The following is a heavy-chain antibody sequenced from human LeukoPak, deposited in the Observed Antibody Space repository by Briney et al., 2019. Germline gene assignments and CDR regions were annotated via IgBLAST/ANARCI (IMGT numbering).Heavy chain of an antibody. Sequence: SETLSLTCTVSGGSISSYYWSWIRQPPGKGLEWIGYIYYSGSTNYNPSLKSRVTISVDTSKNQFSLKLSSVTAADTAVYYCARVGGPGYSSGWPYYYYGMDVWGQGTTVTVSS. CDR3: ARVGGPGYSSGWPYYYYGMDV. CDR1: GGSISSYY. V-gene: IGHV4-59*01. J-gene: IGHJ6*02. CDR2: IYYSGST. D-gene: IGHD6-19*01.